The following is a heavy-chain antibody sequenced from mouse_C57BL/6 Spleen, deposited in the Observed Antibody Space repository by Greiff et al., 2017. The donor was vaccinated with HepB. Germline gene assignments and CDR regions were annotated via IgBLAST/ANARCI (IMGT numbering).Heavy chain of an antibody. Sequence: EVMLVESGAELVRPGASVKLSCTASGFNIKDDYMHWVKQRPEQGLEWIGWIDPENGDTEYASKFQGKATITADTSSNTAYLQLSSLTSEDTAVYYCTTSGLYFDYWGQGTTLTVSS. V-gene: IGHV14-4*01. CDR2: IDPENGDT. CDR3: TTSGLYFDY. D-gene: IGHD3-2*02. J-gene: IGHJ2*01. CDR1: GFNIKDDY.